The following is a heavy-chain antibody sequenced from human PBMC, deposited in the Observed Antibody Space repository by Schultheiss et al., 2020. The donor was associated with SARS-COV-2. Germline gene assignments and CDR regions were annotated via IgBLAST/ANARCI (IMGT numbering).Heavy chain of an antibody. CDR3: ASSSTWSHPDHVSY. CDR2: INPNSGGT. J-gene: IGHJ4*02. D-gene: IGHD6-13*01. Sequence: ASVKVSCKASGYTFTGYYMHWVRQAPGQGLEWMGWINPNSGGTNYAQKFQGRVTMTRDTSISTAYMELCRLRSDDTAVYYCASSSTWSHPDHVSYWGQGTLVTVSS. V-gene: IGHV1-2*02. CDR1: GYTFTGYY.